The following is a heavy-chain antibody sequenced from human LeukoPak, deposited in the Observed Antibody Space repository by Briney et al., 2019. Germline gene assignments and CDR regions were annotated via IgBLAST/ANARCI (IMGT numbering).Heavy chain of an antibody. CDR2: IYYSGST. J-gene: IGHJ4*02. D-gene: IGHD3-10*01. CDR1: GGSISSSSYY. Sequence: SETLSLTCTVSGGSISSSSYYWGWIRKPPGKGLEWIGRIYYSGSTYYNPSLKSRVTISVDTSTNQISLKLSSVTAADTAVYYCTRHNSPGGLLWFGELLGYFDYWGQGALVTVSS. CDR3: TRHNSPGGLLWFGELLGYFDY. V-gene: IGHV4-39*01.